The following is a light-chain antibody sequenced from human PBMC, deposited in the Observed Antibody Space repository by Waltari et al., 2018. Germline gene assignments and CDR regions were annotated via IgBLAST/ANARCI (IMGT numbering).Light chain of an antibody. V-gene: IGKV3D-11*01. CDR2: DAS. CDR1: QDIASS. J-gene: IGKJ4*01. Sequence: IVLIQSPATLSLSPGERATLSSRASQDIASSLAWYQQKPGQAPRPLLYDASIRATGVPARFSGSGPGRDFTLTISSLEPEDSAVYYCQQRSSSITFGGGTKVEIK. CDR3: QQRSSSIT.